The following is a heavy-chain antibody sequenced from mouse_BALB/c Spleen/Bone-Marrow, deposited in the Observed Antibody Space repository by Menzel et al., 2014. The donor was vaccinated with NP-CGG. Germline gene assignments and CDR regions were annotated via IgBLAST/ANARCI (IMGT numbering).Heavy chain of an antibody. CDR1: GFTFSSYG. Sequence: DVMLVESGGDLVKPGGSLKLSCAASGFTFSSYGMSWVRQTPDKSLEWVATISSGGSHSYYPDSVKGRFTISRDNAKNTLYLQMSSLKSEDTAIYYCARRGFDNSCWYFGVWGAGTTVTVSS. CDR3: ARRGFDNSCWYFGV. V-gene: IGHV5-6*02. CDR2: ISSGGSHS. J-gene: IGHJ1*01.